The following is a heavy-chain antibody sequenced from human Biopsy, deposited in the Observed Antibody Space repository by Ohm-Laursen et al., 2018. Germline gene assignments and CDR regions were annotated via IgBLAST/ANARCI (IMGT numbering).Heavy chain of an antibody. CDR2: IYYTGST. CDR3: ARHAPSYSGSYWRYFDL. V-gene: IGHV4-59*08. CDR1: GGSISSYY. D-gene: IGHD1-26*01. J-gene: IGHJ2*01. Sequence: PSDTLSLTCTVSGGSISSYYWSWIRQPPGKGLEWIGYIYYTGSTNYNPSLKSRVTISEDTSMNHLSLRLTFVTAADTAVYYCARHAPSYSGSYWRYFDLWGRGTLVTVSS.